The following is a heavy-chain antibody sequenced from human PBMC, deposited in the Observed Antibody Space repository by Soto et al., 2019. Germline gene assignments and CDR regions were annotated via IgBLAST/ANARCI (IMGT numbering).Heavy chain of an antibody. Sequence: PGGSLRLSCAASGFTFSSYSMSWVRQAPWKGLEWVSAISGSGVSTYYADSVKGRFTISRDNSKNKLYLQMNSLRAEDTAVYYCAKVNGDYVGRYFDYLGQGTLVTFSP. J-gene: IGHJ4*02. CDR1: GFTFSSYS. D-gene: IGHD4-17*01. V-gene: IGHV3-23*01. CDR2: ISGSGVST. CDR3: AKVNGDYVGRYFDY.